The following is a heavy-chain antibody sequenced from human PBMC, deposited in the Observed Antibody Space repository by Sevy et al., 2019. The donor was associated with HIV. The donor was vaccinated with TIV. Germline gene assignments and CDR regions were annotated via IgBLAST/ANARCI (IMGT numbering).Heavy chain of an antibody. CDR3: AKRFFGVVKGYFDY. J-gene: IGHJ4*02. CDR2: ISWDGGST. V-gene: IGHV3-43*01. Sequence: GGSLRLSCAASGFTFDDYTMHWVRQAPGKGLEWVSLISWDGGSTYYADSVKGRFTISRENSKNSLYLQMNSLRTEDTALYYCAKRFFGVVKGYFDYWGQGILVTVSS. D-gene: IGHD3-3*01. CDR1: GFTFDDYT.